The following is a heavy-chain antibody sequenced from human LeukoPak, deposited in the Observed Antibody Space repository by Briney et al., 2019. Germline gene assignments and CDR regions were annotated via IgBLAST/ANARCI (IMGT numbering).Heavy chain of an antibody. Sequence: SETLSLTCTVSGGSISSSSYYWGWIRQPPGKGLEWIGSIYYSGSTYYNPSFKSRVTISVDTSKNQFSLKLSSVTAADTAVYYCARYVDTAMVLDYWGQGTLVTVSS. J-gene: IGHJ4*02. D-gene: IGHD5-18*01. CDR3: ARYVDTAMVLDY. V-gene: IGHV4-39*07. CDR1: GGSISSSSYY. CDR2: IYYSGST.